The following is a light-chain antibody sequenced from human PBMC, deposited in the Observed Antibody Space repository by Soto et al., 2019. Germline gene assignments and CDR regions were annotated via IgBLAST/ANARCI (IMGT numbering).Light chain of an antibody. CDR3: SSYRSNRDVL. V-gene: IGLV2-14*01. J-gene: IGLJ2*01. CDR2: DVS. Sequence: QSALTQPASVSGSPGQSITISCTGTSSDVGGYNYVSWYQQHPGRVPKLMIYDVSNRPSGVSNRFSGSKSGNTASLTISGLHAEDEADYYCSSYRSNRDVLFGGGTKLTVL. CDR1: SSDVGGYNY.